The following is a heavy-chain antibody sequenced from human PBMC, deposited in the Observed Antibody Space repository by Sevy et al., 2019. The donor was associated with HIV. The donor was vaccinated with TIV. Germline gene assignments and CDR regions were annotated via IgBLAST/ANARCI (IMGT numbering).Heavy chain of an antibody. CDR3: ARAAPLYVGNRRGAFDI. CDR1: GFTFSSYS. V-gene: IGHV3-21*01. J-gene: IGHJ3*02. D-gene: IGHD3-16*01. CDR2: ISSSSSYI. Sequence: GGSLRLSCAASGFTFSSYSMNWVRQAPGKGLEWVSSISSSSSYIYYADSVKGRFTISRDNAKNALYLQMNSLRAEDTAVYYGARAAPLYVGNRRGAFDIWGQGTMVTVSS.